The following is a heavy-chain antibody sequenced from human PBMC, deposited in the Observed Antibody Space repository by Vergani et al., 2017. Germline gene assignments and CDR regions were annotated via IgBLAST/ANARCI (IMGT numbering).Heavy chain of an antibody. Sequence: QVQLVESGGGVVPPGRSLRLSCTSSGFTFSTYAMHWVRQAPGKGLEWVAIIYYDGSKKYYADSVKGRFTISRDKSRNTLDLLMSSLRAEDTAIYYCVREGSYCGSTTCRNPSYVYYYHMDVWGEGTTVTVSS. V-gene: IGHV3-33*01. J-gene: IGHJ6*03. CDR2: IYYDGSKK. CDR3: VREGSYCGSTTCRNPSYVYYYHMDV. CDR1: GFTFSTYA. D-gene: IGHD2-21*01.